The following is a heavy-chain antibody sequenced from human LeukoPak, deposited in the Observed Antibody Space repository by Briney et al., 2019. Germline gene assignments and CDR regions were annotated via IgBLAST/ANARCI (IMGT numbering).Heavy chain of an antibody. J-gene: IGHJ4*02. CDR3: AKANGLSTSKTYFDY. CDR1: GFTFSSYD. Sequence: GGSLRLSCAASGFTFSSYDMHWVRQATGKGLEWVSAIGTAGDTYYPGSVKGRFTISRDNSKNTLHLQMNSLRAEDTAVYYCAKANGLSTSKTYFDYWGQGTLVTVSS. D-gene: IGHD2/OR15-2a*01. V-gene: IGHV3-13*01. CDR2: IGTAGDT.